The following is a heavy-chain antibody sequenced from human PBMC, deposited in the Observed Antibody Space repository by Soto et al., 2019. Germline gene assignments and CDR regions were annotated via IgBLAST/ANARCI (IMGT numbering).Heavy chain of an antibody. Sequence: AGALSLTCTVSGVSVNNGNAWSWVRQSPGRGLEWIGEIYYSGRTQYNPSLKSRISISVDNPKNQISLKLTSVTAADTARYYCAASYCSGGRCSAYAMDIWGQGTTVT. D-gene: IGHD2-15*01. CDR2: IYYSGRT. J-gene: IGHJ6*02. CDR3: AASYCSGGRCSAYAMDI. CDR1: GVSVNNGNA. V-gene: IGHV4-4*02.